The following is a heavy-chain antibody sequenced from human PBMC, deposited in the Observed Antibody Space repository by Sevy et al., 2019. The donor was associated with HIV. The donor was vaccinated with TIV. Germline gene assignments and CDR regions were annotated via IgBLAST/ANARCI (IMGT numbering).Heavy chain of an antibody. J-gene: IGHJ4*02. D-gene: IGHD3-3*01. CDR2: ILTLFGTT. CDR3: ARGDEGFLEWSFDV. Sequence: ASVKVSCKASGGTFSSYAVSWVRQAPGQGLEWMGGILTLFGTTDYAQNFRGRVTIAADESTSTVYMELSSLRSDDTAVYYCARGDEGFLEWSFDVWGQGTQVTVSS. CDR1: GGTFSSYA. V-gene: IGHV1-69*13.